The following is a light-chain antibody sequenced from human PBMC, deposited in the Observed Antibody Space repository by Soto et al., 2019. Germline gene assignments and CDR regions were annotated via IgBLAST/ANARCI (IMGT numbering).Light chain of an antibody. J-gene: IGKJ1*01. Sequence: EIALTQSPGTLSLSPGERATLSCRASQSVSSSYLAWYQQKPGQAPRLLIYGASTRATGIPDRFSGSGSGTDFSLIISRLEPEDAAVYYCQHFGGPPRTFGQGTRVEIK. CDR3: QHFGGPPRT. CDR2: GAS. V-gene: IGKV3-20*01. CDR1: QSVSSSY.